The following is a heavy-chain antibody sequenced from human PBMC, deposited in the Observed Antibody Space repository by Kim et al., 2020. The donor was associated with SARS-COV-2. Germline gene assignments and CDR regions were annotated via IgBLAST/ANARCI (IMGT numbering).Heavy chain of an antibody. V-gene: IGHV4-31*03. CDR2: IFYSGDT. J-gene: IGHJ6*02. D-gene: IGHD2-8*02. CDR3: ASHSPLVGGMDV. CDR1: GGSISSVDSY. Sequence: SETLSLTCTVSGGSISSVDSYWSWIRQHPGEGLEWIGYIFYSGDTYYSPSPKSRVTISIDTSKTQFSLKLSPVTAADTAVYYCASHSPLVGGMDVWGQGTTVTVSS.